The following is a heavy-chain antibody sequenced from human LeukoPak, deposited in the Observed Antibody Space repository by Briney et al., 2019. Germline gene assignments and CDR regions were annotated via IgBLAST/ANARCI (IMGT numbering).Heavy chain of an antibody. J-gene: IGHJ5*02. V-gene: IGHV1-58*01. Sequence: GPSVKVSCMAAVGTFSSYAFSWVRQARGQRLEWIGWIVLGAGNTVYSHKFPDRVSITRDVSTNTAYMELDSLGSEDTAVYYCAAQRGASLHDFWSTRLFDPWGQGTLVTVSS. CDR2: IVLGAGNT. CDR3: AAQRGASLHDFWSTRLFDP. CDR1: VGTFSSYA. D-gene: IGHD3-3*01.